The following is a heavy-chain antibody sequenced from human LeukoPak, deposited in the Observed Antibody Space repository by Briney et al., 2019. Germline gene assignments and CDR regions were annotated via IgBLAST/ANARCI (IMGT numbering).Heavy chain of an antibody. CDR2: ISGSGGST. Sequence: SSIRQHPGKGLEWVSAISGSGGSTYYADSVKGRFTISRDNSKNTLYLQMNSLRAEDAAVYYCAKDWQQLVHRGQGTLVTVSS. D-gene: IGHD6-13*01. J-gene: IGHJ4*02. V-gene: IGHV3-23*01. CDR3: AKDWQQLVH.